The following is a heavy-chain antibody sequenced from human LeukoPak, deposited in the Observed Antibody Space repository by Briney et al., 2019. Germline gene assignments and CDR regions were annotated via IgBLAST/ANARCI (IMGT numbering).Heavy chain of an antibody. J-gene: IGHJ3*02. CDR2: IWYDGSNK. CDR1: GFTFSSYG. V-gene: IGHV3-33*01. Sequence: GGSLRLSCAASGFTFSSYGMHWVRQAPGKGLEWVAVIWYDGSNKYYADSVKGRFTISRDNSKNTLYLQMNSLRAEDTAVYYCARERGGIGSSWDVAFDIWGQGTMVTVSS. D-gene: IGHD6-13*01. CDR3: ARERGGIGSSWDVAFDI.